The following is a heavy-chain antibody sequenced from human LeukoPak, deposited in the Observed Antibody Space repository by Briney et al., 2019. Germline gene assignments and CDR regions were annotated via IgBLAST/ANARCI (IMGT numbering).Heavy chain of an antibody. CDR3: ARASGYYYDSSGYVPWGY. J-gene: IGHJ4*02. Sequence: ASVKVSCKASGGTFSSYAISWVRQAPGQGLEWMGRIIPILGIANYAQKLQGRVTITADKSTSTAYMELSSLRSEDTAVYYCARASGYYYDSSGYVPWGYWGQGTLVTVSS. V-gene: IGHV1-69*04. CDR2: IIPILGIA. CDR1: GGTFSSYA. D-gene: IGHD3-22*01.